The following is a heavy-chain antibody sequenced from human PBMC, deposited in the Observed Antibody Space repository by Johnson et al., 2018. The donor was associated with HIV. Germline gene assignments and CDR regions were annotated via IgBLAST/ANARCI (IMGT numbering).Heavy chain of an antibody. V-gene: IGHV3-20*04. J-gene: IGHJ3*02. D-gene: IGHD6-19*01. CDR2: INWNGGST. CDR1: GFTFDDYG. CDR3: ARGIAVSNWVDI. Sequence: VQLVESGGGVVRPGGSLRLSCAASGFTFDDYGMSWVRQAPGKGLEWVSGINWNGGSTGYADSVKGRFTISRDNSKNTLYMQMNSLRAEDTAVYYCARGIAVSNWVDIWGQGTMVTVSS.